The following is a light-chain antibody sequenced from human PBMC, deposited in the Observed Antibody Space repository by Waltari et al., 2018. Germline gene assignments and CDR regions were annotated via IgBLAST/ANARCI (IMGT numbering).Light chain of an antibody. Sequence: EIVLPQSLAILYLSPVERATLSCRTRQSVGTSLDWYQQKPGQAPRLLIYDPSNRATGIPARFSGSGSGTDFTLTITSLEPEDFAVYYCQRRSRWPPDTTFGQGTTVEIK. CDR3: QRRSRWPPDTT. V-gene: IGKV3-11*01. CDR2: DPS. J-gene: IGKJ1*01. CDR1: QSVGTS.